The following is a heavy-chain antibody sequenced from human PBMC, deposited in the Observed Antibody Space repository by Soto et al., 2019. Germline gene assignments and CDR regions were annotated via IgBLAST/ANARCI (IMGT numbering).Heavy chain of an antibody. CDR2: MVGDGSSS. Sequence: EVQLLESGGGLAQPGGSLRLSCAASGFTFSTYAMNWVRQAPGKGLEWVSGMVGDGSSSDYADSVRGRFTISRDNSKNTLYLQMNSLRAEDTAVYYCAKDLRLDGRYDLYYWGQGTLVTVSS. J-gene: IGHJ4*02. V-gene: IGHV3-23*01. D-gene: IGHD1-1*01. CDR1: GFTFSTYA. CDR3: AKDLRLDGRYDLYY.